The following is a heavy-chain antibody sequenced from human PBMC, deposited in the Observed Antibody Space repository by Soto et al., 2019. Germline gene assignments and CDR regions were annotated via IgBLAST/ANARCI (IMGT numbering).Heavy chain of an antibody. J-gene: IGHJ6*04. Sequence: PGGSLRLSCAASGFSFSSYSMNWFRQAPGKGLEWVSYISSSSSTIYYADSVKGRFTISRDNAKNSLYLQMNSLRAEDTAVYYCARDRGEYYGSGSYYNYYYYYGMDVWGKGTTVTVTS. CDR3: ARDRGEYYGSGSYYNYYYYYGMDV. CDR1: GFSFSSYS. CDR2: ISSSSSTI. V-gene: IGHV3-48*01. D-gene: IGHD3-10*01.